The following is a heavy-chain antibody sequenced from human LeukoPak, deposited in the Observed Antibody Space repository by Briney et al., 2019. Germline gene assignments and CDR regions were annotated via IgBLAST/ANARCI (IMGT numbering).Heavy chain of an antibody. J-gene: IGHJ4*02. CDR2: ISYDGSNK. V-gene: IGHV3-30-3*01. CDR1: GFTFSSYA. D-gene: IGHD3-10*01. Sequence: PGGSLRLSCAASGFTFSSYAMRWVRQAPGKGLEWVAVISYDGSNKYYADSVKGRFTISRDNSKNTLYLQMNSLRAEDTAVYYCARDSRSHGETTLDYWGQGTLVTVSS. CDR3: ARDSRSHGETTLDY.